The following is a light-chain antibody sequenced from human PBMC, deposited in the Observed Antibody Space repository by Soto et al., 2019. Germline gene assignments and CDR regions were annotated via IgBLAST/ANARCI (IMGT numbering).Light chain of an antibody. CDR2: GKY. CDR3: KPSGTSPIT. Sequence: EVLWTQSGGTVSLSRGERSTLSCMASARIYSAYLGWYQQKPGQDPRLIIYGKYSRATGIQDRFSGSGSGTDFTLTISRLEPEDFAVYYCKPSGTSPITFGKGTRVEIK. J-gene: IGKJ5*01. V-gene: IGKV3-20*01. CDR1: ARIYSAY.